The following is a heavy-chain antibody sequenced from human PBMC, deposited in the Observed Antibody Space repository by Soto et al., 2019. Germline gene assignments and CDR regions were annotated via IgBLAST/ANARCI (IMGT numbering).Heavy chain of an antibody. Sequence: LRLSCAASGFTFSTYSMNWVRQAPGKGLEWVSYISSSSSTIFYTDSVKGRFTVSRDNAKNSLYLQMNSLRVEDTAVYYCAREANHGFSSSWLLDFWGQGTPVTVSS. CDR2: ISSSSSTI. V-gene: IGHV3-48*01. CDR1: GFTFSTYS. D-gene: IGHD6-13*01. CDR3: AREANHGFSSSWLLDF. J-gene: IGHJ4*02.